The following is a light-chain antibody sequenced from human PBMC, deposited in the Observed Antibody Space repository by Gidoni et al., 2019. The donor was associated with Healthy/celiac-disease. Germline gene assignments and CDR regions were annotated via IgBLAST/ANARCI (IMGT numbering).Light chain of an antibody. CDR1: QSISSY. J-gene: IGKJ4*01. V-gene: IGKV1-39*01. CDR3: QQSYSTLLT. Sequence: DIKMPQSPSSLSASVGDRVTITCRASQSISSYLHWYQQHPGKAPKLLIYAASSLHSGVPSRFSGSGSGTDFTLTISSLQPEDFATYYCQQSYSTLLTFGGGTKVEIK. CDR2: AAS.